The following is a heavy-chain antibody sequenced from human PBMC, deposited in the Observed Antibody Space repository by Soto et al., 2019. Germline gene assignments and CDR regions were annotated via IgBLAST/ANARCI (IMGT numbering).Heavy chain of an antibody. CDR3: AKDYGSGWTMGDF. D-gene: IGHD6-19*01. Sequence: QVQLVESGGGVVQPGRSLRLSCAASGFTFRSYGMHWVRQAPGKGLEWVAVISYDGSNKIYADSVKGRFTISRDNSKNTLYLQVNSLRAEDTAMYYCAKDYGSGWTMGDFWGQGTLVTVSS. V-gene: IGHV3-30*18. CDR1: GFTFRSYG. J-gene: IGHJ4*02. CDR2: ISYDGSNK.